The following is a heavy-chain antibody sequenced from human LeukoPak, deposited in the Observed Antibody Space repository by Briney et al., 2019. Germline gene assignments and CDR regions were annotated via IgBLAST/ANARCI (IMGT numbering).Heavy chain of an antibody. J-gene: IGHJ4*02. CDR2: IYYSGST. CDR3: ARVAVAGTLDY. D-gene: IGHD6-19*01. Sequence: PSETLSLTCAVYGGSFSGYYWSWIRQPPGKGLEWIGYIYYSGSTNYNPSLKSRVTISVDTSKNQFSLKLSSVTAADTAVYYCARVAVAGTLDYWGQGTLVTVSS. CDR1: GGSFSGYY. V-gene: IGHV4-59*01.